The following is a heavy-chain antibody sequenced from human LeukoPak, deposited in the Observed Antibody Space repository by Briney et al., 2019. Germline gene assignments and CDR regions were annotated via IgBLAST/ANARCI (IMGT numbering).Heavy chain of an antibody. D-gene: IGHD6-13*01. CDR1: GGSISSYY. CDR3: ARHDPNSWFQATLPPDY. CDR2: IYYSGST. J-gene: IGHJ4*02. Sequence: SETLSLTCTVSGGSISSYYWSWIRQPPGKGLEWIGYIYYSGSTNYNPSLKSRVTISVDTSKNQFSLKLSSVTAADTAVHYCARHDPNSWFQATLPPDYWGQGTLVTVSS. V-gene: IGHV4-59*08.